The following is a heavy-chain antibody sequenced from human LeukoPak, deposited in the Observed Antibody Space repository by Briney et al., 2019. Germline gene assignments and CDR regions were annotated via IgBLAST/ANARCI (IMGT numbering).Heavy chain of an antibody. CDR2: IRSSGSTT. CDR1: GFTFSSCS. Sequence: GGSLRLSCAASGFTFSSCSMNWVRQAPGRGLEWVSYIRSSGSTTNYADSVKGRFTISRDNAKNSLYLQMNSLRAEDTAVYYCARDLGQYYDTSDNWFDPWGQGTLVTVSS. J-gene: IGHJ5*02. D-gene: IGHD3-22*01. V-gene: IGHV3-48*01. CDR3: ARDLGQYYDTSDNWFDP.